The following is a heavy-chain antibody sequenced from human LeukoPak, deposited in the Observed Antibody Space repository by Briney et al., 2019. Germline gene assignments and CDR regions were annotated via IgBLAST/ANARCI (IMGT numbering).Heavy chain of an antibody. CDR2: INPRGGST. CDR1: GYTFTSHF. Sequence: ASVKVSCKASGYTFTSHFMHWVRQAPGQGLEWMGIINPRGGSTSYTQKFQGRVTMTRDTSTSTVYMELSSLKSEDTAVYYCAGVKSYYYDTSDKDAFDIWGQGTMVTVSS. D-gene: IGHD3-22*01. CDR3: AGVKSYYYDTSDKDAFDI. J-gene: IGHJ3*02. V-gene: IGHV1-46*01.